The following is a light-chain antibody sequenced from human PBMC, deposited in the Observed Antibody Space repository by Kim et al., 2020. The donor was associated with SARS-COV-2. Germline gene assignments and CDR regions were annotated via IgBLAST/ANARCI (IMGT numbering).Light chain of an antibody. V-gene: IGLV1-44*01. CDR3: AVWDDSLKQGV. J-gene: IGLJ3*02. CDR2: SNN. CDR1: SSNIGSNN. Sequence: LTQPPSVSGTPGQRVTISCSGSSSNIGSNNVVWYQQLPGAAPNLLIYSNNQRPSGIPDRFSGSRSGTSASLAISGLQSGDEADYYCAVWDDSLKQGVFGGGTQLTVL.